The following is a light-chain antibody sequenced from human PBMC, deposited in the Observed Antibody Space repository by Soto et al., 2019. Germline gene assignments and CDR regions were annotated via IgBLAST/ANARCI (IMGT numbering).Light chain of an antibody. J-gene: IGKJ1*01. CDR1: QRVSSN. V-gene: IGKV3-15*01. Sequence: EIVMTRSPATLSVSPGERATLSCMASQRVSSNLAWYQQKPGQAPRLLICGASPRGTGIPARFSGSGSGTEFTVTISSLQSEDFAVYYCQQYNNWPPTFDQGTKVEIK. CDR2: GAS. CDR3: QQYNNWPPT.